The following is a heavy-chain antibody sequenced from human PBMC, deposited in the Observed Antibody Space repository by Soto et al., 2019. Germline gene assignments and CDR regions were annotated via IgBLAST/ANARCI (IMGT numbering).Heavy chain of an antibody. CDR3: AKCSSSSRPYYFDH. J-gene: IGHJ4*02. V-gene: IGHV3-23*01. D-gene: IGHD6-6*01. Sequence: EVQLLESGGGFVHPGGSLRLSCAASRCTFSNYAMSWVRQAPGEGLEWVSAISGSGVGTYYADSVKGRFTISRDNSKNTLSLQMNSLRAEDTAVYYCAKCSSSSRPYYFDHWGQGTLVTVSS. CDR1: RCTFSNYA. CDR2: ISGSGVGT.